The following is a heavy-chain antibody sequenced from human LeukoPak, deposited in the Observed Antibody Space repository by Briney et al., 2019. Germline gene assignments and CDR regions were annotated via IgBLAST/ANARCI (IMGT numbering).Heavy chain of an antibody. J-gene: IGHJ4*02. CDR2: IYYTGST. CDR3: ATRPARGSGPYYPYFDY. V-gene: IGHV4-59*01. CDR1: GGSISSYY. Sequence: SETLSLTCTVSGGSISSYYWNWIRQPPGKGLEWIGYIYYTGSTNYNPSLKSRVTISVDTSTNQFSLKLSSVTAADTAVYYCATRPARGSGPYYPYFDYWGQGTLVTVSS. D-gene: IGHD3-22*01.